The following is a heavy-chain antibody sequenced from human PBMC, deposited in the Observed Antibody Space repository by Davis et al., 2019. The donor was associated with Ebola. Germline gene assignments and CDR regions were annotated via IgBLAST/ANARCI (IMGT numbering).Heavy chain of an antibody. CDR2: IIPIFGTA. Sequence: AASVKVSCKASGGTFSSYAISWVRQAPGQGLEWMGGIIPIFGTANYAQKFQGRVTITADKSTSTAYMELSSLRSEDTAVYYCARVADLWFREHNLSPLSYGMDVWGQGTTVTVSS. J-gene: IGHJ6*02. CDR3: ARVADLWFREHNLSPLSYGMDV. CDR1: GGTFSSYA. V-gene: IGHV1-69*06. D-gene: IGHD3-10*01.